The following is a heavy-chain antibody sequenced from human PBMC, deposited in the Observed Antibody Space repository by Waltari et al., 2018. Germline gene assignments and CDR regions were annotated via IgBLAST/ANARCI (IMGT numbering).Heavy chain of an antibody. CDR3: ARQRPAALVAWFDS. CDR1: GDSISRSAYY. J-gene: IGHJ5*01. D-gene: IGHD2-2*01. CDR2: VDDSGNS. V-gene: IGHV4-39*07. Sequence: QLQLQESGPGLVKPSETLSLSCTVSGDSISRSAYYWGWIRQPPGKGLEWIGSVDDSGNSYYNPSLKSRVDISTDTSKNQLSLRLTSVTAADSAVYHCARQRPAALVAWFDSWGQGTPVIVSS.